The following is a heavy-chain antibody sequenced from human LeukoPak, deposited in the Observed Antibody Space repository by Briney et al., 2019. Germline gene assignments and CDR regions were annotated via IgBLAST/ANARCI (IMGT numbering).Heavy chain of an antibody. V-gene: IGHV4-4*07. CDR2: IYTSGST. CDR3: ARDGYYDILTGYYTIGDYYYYMDV. CDR1: GGSFSGYY. Sequence: SETLSLTCAVYGGSFSGYYWSWVRQPAGKGLEWIGRIYTSGSTNYNPSLKSRVTMSVDTSKNQFSLKLSSVTAADTAVYYCARDGYYDILTGYYTIGDYYYYMDVWGKGTTVTISS. D-gene: IGHD3-9*01. J-gene: IGHJ6*03.